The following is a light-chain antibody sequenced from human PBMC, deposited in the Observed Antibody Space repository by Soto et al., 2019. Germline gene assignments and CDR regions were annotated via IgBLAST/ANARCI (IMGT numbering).Light chain of an antibody. CDR2: EFT. V-gene: IGLV2-14*01. CDR1: SSDVGGYKY. J-gene: IGLJ3*02. Sequence: QSALTQPASVSGSPGQSITISCTGASSDVGGYKYVSWYQQHPGKAPKLMIYEFTNRPSGVSYRFSGSKSANTASLTISGLQAEDEADYYCSTYRSNTRVFGGGTKLTVL. CDR3: STYRSNTRV.